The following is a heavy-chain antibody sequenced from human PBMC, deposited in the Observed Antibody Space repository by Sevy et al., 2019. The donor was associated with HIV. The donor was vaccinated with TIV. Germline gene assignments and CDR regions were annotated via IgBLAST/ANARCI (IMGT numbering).Heavy chain of an antibody. V-gene: IGHV3-7*01. CDR3: ARGVGLDC. D-gene: IGHD1-26*01. CDR1: GFTFSPYW. CDR2: IRPDGSDK. J-gene: IGHJ4*02. Sequence: GGSLRLSCAASGFTFSPYWMTWVRQAPGKGLEWVANIRPDGSDKYYVDSVKGRFTISSDNAKNSLYLQMNGLRADDTAMYYCARGVGLDCWGQGALVTVSS.